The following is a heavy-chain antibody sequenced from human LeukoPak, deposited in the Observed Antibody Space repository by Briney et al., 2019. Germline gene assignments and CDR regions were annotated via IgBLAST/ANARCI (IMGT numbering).Heavy chain of an antibody. V-gene: IGHV4-39*07. J-gene: IGHJ4*02. Sequence: SETLSLTCTVSGGSISSSTYYWGWIRQPPGKGLEWFGSIYYSGSTYYNPSLKSRVTISVDTSKNQFSLKLSSVTAADTAVYYCARSEQWLVPLDHWGQGTLVTVSS. CDR1: GGSISSSTYY. D-gene: IGHD6-19*01. CDR2: IYYSGST. CDR3: ARSEQWLVPLDH.